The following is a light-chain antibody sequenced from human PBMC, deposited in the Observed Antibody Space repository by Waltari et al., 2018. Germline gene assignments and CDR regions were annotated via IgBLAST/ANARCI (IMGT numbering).Light chain of an antibody. CDR2: EVT. CDR3: RSYTSSRTPLV. CDR1: STDVGAYNY. V-gene: IGLV2-14*01. Sequence: QSALTQPASVSGSPGQSITISCTGTSTDVGAYNYVSWYQQHPGQAPKLMIYEVTCRPSGVSNRFYGSKSGHTASLTISGLQAEDEADYYCRSYTSSRTPLVFGGGTKLTVL. J-gene: IGLJ2*01.